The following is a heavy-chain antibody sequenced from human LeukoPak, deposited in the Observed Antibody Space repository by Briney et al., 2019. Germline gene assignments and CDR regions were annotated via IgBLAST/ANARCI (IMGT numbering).Heavy chain of an antibody. CDR3: AELGITMIGGV. Sequence: HAGGSLRLSCAASGFTFSSYEMNWVRQAPGKGLEWVSYISSIGSTIYYADSVKGRFTISRDNAKNSLYLQMNSLRAEDTAVYYCAELGITMIGGVWGKGTTASISS. V-gene: IGHV3-48*03. D-gene: IGHD3-10*02. J-gene: IGHJ6*04. CDR1: GFTFSSYE. CDR2: ISSIGSTI.